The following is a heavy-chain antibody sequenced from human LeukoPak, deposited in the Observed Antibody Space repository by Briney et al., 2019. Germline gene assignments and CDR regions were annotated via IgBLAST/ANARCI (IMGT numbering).Heavy chain of an antibody. CDR1: GRSISSYY. V-gene: IGHV4-4*07. CDR2: IHSCASI. CDR3: AREPVDYGWGSLDS. J-gene: IGHJ4*02. Sequence: PSETLSLTCTVAGRSISSYYWSWIRQPAGKGLEWIGRIHSCASINYNRFLKSRLTMSLDTSKNKFSLTLSSVTAAHTAVYYCAREPVDYGWGSLDSGGQGNLVSVSS. D-gene: IGHD3-10*01.